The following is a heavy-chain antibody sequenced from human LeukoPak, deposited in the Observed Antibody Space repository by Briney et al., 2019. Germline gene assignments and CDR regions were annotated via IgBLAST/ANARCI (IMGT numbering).Heavy chain of an antibody. CDR2: ISSSGSTI. D-gene: IGHD3-10*02. J-gene: IGHJ6*04. V-gene: IGHV3-48*03. Sequence: GGSLRLSCAASGFTFSSYERNWVRQAPGKGLEWISYISSSGSTIYYADSVKGRFTISRDNAKNSLYLQMNSLRAEDTAVYYCAELGITMIGGVWGKGTTVTISS. CDR3: AELGITMIGGV. CDR1: GFTFSSYE.